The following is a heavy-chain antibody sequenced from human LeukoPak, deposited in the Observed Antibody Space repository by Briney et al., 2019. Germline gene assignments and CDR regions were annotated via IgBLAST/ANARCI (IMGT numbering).Heavy chain of an antibody. D-gene: IGHD6-13*01. J-gene: IGHJ5*01. CDR3: ARAMSATGNNCFDS. CDR2: TYYRPKWSN. V-gene: IGHV6-1*01. Sequence: SRTLSLTCAISGDSVSSKSATWNWIRQSPSRGLEWLGRTYYRPKWSNDYAVSVKSRITINPDTSKDQFSLHLNSVTPEDTAVYYCARAMSATGNNCFDSWGQGTLVTVSS. CDR1: GDSVSSKSAT.